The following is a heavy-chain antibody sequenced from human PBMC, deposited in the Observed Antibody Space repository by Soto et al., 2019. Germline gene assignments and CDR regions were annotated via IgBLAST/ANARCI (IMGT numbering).Heavy chain of an antibody. CDR3: ATLTNGWMDV. CDR2: ISYDGSNT. V-gene: IGHV3-30*03. Sequence: QVQLVESGGGVVQPGRSLRLSCAASGLSFSTHGMHWVRQAPGKGLEWVAVISYDGSNTYYADSVKGRFTISRDNSKNTLYLQVNSLRFEDTAVYYCATLTNGWMDVWGQGTTVTVSS. CDR1: GLSFSTHG. J-gene: IGHJ6*02. D-gene: IGHD4-17*01.